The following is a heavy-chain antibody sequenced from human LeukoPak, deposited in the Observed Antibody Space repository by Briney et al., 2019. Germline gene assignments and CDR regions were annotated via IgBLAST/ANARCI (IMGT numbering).Heavy chain of an antibody. V-gene: IGHV2-5*01. J-gene: IGHJ3*02. CDR3: ALNSNLRAFDI. CDR2: IYWNDDK. CDR1: GFSLSTRGVG. D-gene: IGHD2-15*01. Sequence: SGPTLVNPPQPLTLTCTFSGFSLSTRGVGVGWIRQPPGKALEWLALIYWNDDKRYSPSLKSRLTITKDTSKNQVVLTMTNRDPVDTATYYCALNSNLRAFDIWGQGTMVTVSS.